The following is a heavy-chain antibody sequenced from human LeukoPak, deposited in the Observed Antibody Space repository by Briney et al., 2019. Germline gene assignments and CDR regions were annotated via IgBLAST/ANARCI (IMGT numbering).Heavy chain of an antibody. J-gene: IGHJ4*02. D-gene: IGHD2-15*01. CDR2: IKQDGSEK. CDR3: ARRGTAATMQRIDY. V-gene: IGHV3-7*01. Sequence: GGSLRLSCSASGFIYSSYWMSWVRQAPGKGLEWVANIKQDGSEKYYVDSMKGRFTISRDNDKNSLYLQIKRLRAEDTAVYYCARRGTAATMQRIDYWGQGTLVTVSS. CDR1: GFIYSSYW.